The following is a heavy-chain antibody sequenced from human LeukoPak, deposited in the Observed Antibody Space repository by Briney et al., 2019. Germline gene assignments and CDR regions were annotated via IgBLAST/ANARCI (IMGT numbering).Heavy chain of an antibody. V-gene: IGHV3-74*01. J-gene: IGHJ4*02. D-gene: IGHD3-10*01. CDR2: INSDGSGT. Sequence: LTGGSLRLSCAASGFTFTNYWMHWVRQVSGKGLVWVSRINSDGSGTRYADFVKGRFTISRDNAKSTVYLQMNSLRTDDTAVYYCARDGMTYGRHFDYWGQGILVTVSS. CDR3: ARDGMTYGRHFDY. CDR1: GFTFTNYW.